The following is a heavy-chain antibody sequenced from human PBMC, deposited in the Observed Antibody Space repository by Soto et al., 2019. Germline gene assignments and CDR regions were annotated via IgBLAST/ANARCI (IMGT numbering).Heavy chain of an antibody. J-gene: IGHJ4*02. Sequence: SETLSLTCTVSGGSISSYYWSWIRQSPGKGPEWIGYVYHSGTTNYNPSLESRVTMSLDTSKNQFSLKLNAVTAADTAVYYCATIPATTILTDYWGQGTLVTVSS. CDR1: GGSISSYY. V-gene: IGHV4-59*01. D-gene: IGHD2-2*02. CDR2: VYHSGTT. CDR3: ATIPATTILTDY.